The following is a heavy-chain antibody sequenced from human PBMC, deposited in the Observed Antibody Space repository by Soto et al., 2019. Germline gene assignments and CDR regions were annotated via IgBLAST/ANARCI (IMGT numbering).Heavy chain of an antibody. V-gene: IGHV3-7*05. CDR3: ARDSGYCRSPDCKGDAFDV. CDR2: INQDGRAR. Sequence: EVRLEESGGGLVQPGGSLRLSCVASGFTSGSTWMSWVRHTPGRGLEWVANINQDGRARYYVDSVTGRFTIYRDNAKNSLYLQMHILRAEDTAVYFCARDSGYCRSPDCKGDAFDVWGQGTMVTVSS. CDR1: GFTSGSTW. D-gene: IGHD2-2*03. J-gene: IGHJ3*01.